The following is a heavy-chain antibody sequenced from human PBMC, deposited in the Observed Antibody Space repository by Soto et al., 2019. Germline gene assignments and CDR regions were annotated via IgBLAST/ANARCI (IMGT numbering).Heavy chain of an antibody. CDR1: GYTFSSFA. CDR2: INVGSGDR. Sequence: QVQLVQSGAEVKKPGASVTVSCKTSGYTFSSFAIHWVRQAPGQSLEWMGWINVGSGDRKYSEKFQDRIIISRAISASTAYLEVSRLRYEDSVFYYCARTSYSFGAAWIHPWGHGTLVTVTS. J-gene: IGHJ5*02. V-gene: IGHV1-3*01. CDR3: ARTSYSFGAAWIHP. D-gene: IGHD1-26*01.